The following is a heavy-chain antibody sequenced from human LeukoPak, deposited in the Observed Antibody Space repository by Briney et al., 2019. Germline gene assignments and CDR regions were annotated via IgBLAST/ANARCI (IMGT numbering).Heavy chain of an antibody. CDR2: IYYSGST. V-gene: IGHV4-30-4*01. CDR3: ARVDDDILTGTFHPSDYGMDV. CDR1: GGSISSGDYY. D-gene: IGHD3-9*01. J-gene: IGHJ6*02. Sequence: SGTLSLTCTVPGGSISSGDYYWSWIRQPPGKGLEWIGYIYYSGSTYYNPSLKSRVTISVDTSKNQFSLKLSSVTAADTAVYYCARVDDDILTGTFHPSDYGMDVWGQGTTVTVSS.